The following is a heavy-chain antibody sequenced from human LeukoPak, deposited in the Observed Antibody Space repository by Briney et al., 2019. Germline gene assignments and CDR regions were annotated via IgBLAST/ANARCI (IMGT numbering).Heavy chain of an antibody. V-gene: IGHV1-69*05. CDR3: ARDTYYIAAADVGWFDP. Sequence: WASVKVSCKASGGTFSSYAISWVRQAPGQGLEWMGGIIPIFGTANYAQKFQGRVTITTDESTSTAYMELSSLRSEDTAVYYCARDTYYIAAADVGWFDPWGQGTLVTVSS. J-gene: IGHJ5*02. CDR2: IIPIFGTA. D-gene: IGHD6-13*01. CDR1: GGTFSSYA.